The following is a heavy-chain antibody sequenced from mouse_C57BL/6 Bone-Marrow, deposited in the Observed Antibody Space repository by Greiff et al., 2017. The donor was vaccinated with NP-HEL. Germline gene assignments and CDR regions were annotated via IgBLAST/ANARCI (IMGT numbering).Heavy chain of an antibody. J-gene: IGHJ3*01. D-gene: IGHD1-1*01. Sequence: EVKLVESGGDLVKPGGSLKLSCAASGFTFSSYGMSWVRQTPDTRLEWVATISSGGRYTYYPDSVKGRFPISRDNAKNTLYLHMNSLKSVDTAMYYCARHNCYGSSSWFAYWGKGTLVTVSA. CDR2: ISSGGRYT. CDR1: GFTFSSYG. CDR3: ARHNCYGSSSWFAY. V-gene: IGHV5-6*01.